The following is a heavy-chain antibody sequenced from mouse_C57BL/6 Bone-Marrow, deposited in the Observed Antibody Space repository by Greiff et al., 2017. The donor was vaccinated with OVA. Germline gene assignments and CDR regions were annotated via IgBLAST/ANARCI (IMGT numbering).Heavy chain of an antibody. D-gene: IGHD2-12*01. V-gene: IGHV1-64*01. J-gene: IGHJ2*01. CDR1: GYTFTSYW. Sequence: QVQLQQSGAELMKPGASVKLSCKATGYTFTSYWMHWVKQRPGQGLEWIGMIHPNSGSTNYNEKFKSKATLTVDKSSSTAYMQLSSLTSEDSAVYYCARSEYYNYFDYWGQGTTLTVSS. CDR2: IHPNSGST. CDR3: ARSEYYNYFDY.